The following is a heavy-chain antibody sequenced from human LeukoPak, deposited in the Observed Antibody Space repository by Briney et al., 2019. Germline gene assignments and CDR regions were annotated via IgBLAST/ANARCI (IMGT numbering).Heavy chain of an antibody. CDR1: GFTFSSYS. CDR2: ISSSSSYI. CDR3: ASNHRYCSGGSCYRDWFDP. V-gene: IGHV3-21*01. J-gene: IGHJ5*02. D-gene: IGHD2-15*01. Sequence: GGSLRLSCAASGFTFSSYSMNWVRQAPGKGLEWVSSISSSSSYIYYADSVKGRFTISRDNAKNSLYLQMNSLRAEDTAVYYCASNHRYCSGGSCYRDWFDPWGQGTLVTVSS.